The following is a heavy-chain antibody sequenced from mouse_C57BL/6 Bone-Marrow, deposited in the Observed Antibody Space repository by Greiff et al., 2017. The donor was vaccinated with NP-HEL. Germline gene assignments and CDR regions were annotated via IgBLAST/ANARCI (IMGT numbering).Heavy chain of an antibody. V-gene: IGHV3-6*01. D-gene: IGHD1-1*01. CDR3: AREGTTVVGYYAMDY. Sequence: EVKLVESGPGLVKPSQSLSLTCSVTGYSITSGYYWNWIRQFPGNKLEWMGYISYDGSNNYNPSLKNRISITRDTSKNQFFLKLNSVTTEDTATYYCAREGTTVVGYYAMDYWGQGTSVTVSS. CDR2: ISYDGSN. CDR1: GYSITSGYY. J-gene: IGHJ4*01.